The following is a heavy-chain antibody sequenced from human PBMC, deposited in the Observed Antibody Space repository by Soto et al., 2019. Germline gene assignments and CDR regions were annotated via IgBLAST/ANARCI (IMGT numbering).Heavy chain of an antibody. D-gene: IGHD4-17*01. CDR3: VRTYGDHDYGDYVVDYYYYYMDV. J-gene: IGHJ6*03. Sequence: EVQLVESGGGLVKPGGSLRLSCAASGFTFSSYSMNWVRQAPGKGLEWVSSISSSSSYIYYADSVKGRFTISRDNAKNSLYLQMNSLRAEDTAVYYCVRTYGDHDYGDYVVDYYYYYMDVWGKGTTVTVSS. CDR1: GFTFSSYS. V-gene: IGHV3-21*01. CDR2: ISSSSSYI.